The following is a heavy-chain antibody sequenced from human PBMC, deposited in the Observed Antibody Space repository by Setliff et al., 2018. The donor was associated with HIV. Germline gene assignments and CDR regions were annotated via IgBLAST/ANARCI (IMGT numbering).Heavy chain of an antibody. CDR1: GDSVSSNNAA. J-gene: IGHJ4*02. CDR2: TYFRSKWYF. CDR3: ARGSYGSVLL. D-gene: IGHD6-19*01. V-gene: IGHV6-1*01. Sequence: SQTLSLTCAVSGDSVSSNNAAWNWIRQSPLRGLEWLGRTYFRSKWYFDYAVSVKSRIIINPDTSKNQFSLHLNSVTPEDTAVYYCARGSYGSVLLWGQGTLVTVSS.